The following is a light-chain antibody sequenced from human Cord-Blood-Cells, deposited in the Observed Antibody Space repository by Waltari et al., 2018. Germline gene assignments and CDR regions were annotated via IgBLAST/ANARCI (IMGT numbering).Light chain of an antibody. V-gene: IGKV4-1*01. CDR1: QSVLYSSNNKNY. CDR3: QQYYSTPYT. Sequence: DIVMTQSPDSLSASMVERATNNSKSSQSVLYSSNNKNYLAWYQQKPGQPPKRLIYWASTRDSGVPDRFSGSGSGTDFTLTISSLQAEDVAVYYCQQYYSTPYTFGQGTKLELK. J-gene: IGKJ2*01. CDR2: WAS.